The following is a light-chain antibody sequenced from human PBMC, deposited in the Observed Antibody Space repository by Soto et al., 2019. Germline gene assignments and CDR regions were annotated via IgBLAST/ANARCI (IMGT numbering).Light chain of an antibody. J-gene: IGLJ1*01. CDR3: GTWDSSLSAYV. Sequence: QSVLTQPPSVSAAPGQKVTISCSGSSSNIGNNYVSWYQQLPGTAPKLLIYDNIKRPSGIPDRFSGSKSGTSATLGITGLQTGDEADYYCGTWDSSLSAYVFGTGTKVIVL. CDR2: DNI. V-gene: IGLV1-51*01. CDR1: SSNIGNNY.